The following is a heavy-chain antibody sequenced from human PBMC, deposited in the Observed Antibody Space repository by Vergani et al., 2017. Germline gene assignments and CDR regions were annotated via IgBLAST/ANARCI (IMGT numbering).Heavy chain of an antibody. CDR2: IYYSWST. V-gene: IGHV4-31*03. CDR1: GGPISSGGYY. J-gene: IGHJ6*02. D-gene: IGHD3-10*01. CDR3: ARTPLGGFGESVYYYYGMDV. Sequence: QVPLQESGPGLVKPSQTLSLTCTVSGGPISSGGYYWSWLRQHPGKGLEWIGYIYYSWSTYYNPSLKRRVTISVETSKNQFSLKLGSVTAADTAVYDCARTPLGGFGESVYYYYGMDVWGQGTTVTVSS.